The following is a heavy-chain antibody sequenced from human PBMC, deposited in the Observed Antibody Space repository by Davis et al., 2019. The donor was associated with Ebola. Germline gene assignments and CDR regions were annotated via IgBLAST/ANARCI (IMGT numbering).Heavy chain of an antibody. J-gene: IGHJ4*02. CDR1: GGTFSSYA. Sequence: SVKVSCKASGGTFSSYAISWARQAPGQGLEWMGGIIPIFGTANYAQKFQGRVTITADESTSTAYMELSSLRSEDTAVYYCAADPLGYCTNGVCLGGYWGQGTLVTVSS. CDR3: AADPLGYCTNGVCLGGY. D-gene: IGHD2-8*01. CDR2: IIPIFGTA. V-gene: IGHV1-69*13.